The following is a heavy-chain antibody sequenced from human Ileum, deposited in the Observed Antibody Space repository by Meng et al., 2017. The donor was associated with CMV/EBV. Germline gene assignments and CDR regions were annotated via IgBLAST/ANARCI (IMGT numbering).Heavy chain of an antibody. CDR1: GFRVSNNS. CDR2: IYSGGST. CDR3: ARATVVVTAMDWYFDL. D-gene: IGHD2-21*02. J-gene: IGHJ2*01. Sequence: SGFRVSNNSMTWVRQAPGKGLEWVSIIYSGGSTYYADSVKGRFTISRDKSNNTLNLQMNSLRADDTAVYYCARATVVVTAMDWYFDLWGRGTLVT. V-gene: IGHV3-53*01.